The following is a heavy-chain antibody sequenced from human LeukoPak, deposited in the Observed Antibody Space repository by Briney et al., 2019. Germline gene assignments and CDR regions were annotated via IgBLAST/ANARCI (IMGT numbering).Heavy chain of an antibody. V-gene: IGHV5-51*01. J-gene: IGHJ5*02. CDR1: RYIFINYW. CDR3: ARRGDKWFDP. CDR2: IYPGDSDT. Sequence: NHGESLKISCKASRYIFINYWIGWVRQMPGKGLEWMGLIYPGDSDTRYSPSFQGQVTISADKSISTAYLQWSSLKASDTAMYYCARRGDKWFDPWGQGTLVTVSS.